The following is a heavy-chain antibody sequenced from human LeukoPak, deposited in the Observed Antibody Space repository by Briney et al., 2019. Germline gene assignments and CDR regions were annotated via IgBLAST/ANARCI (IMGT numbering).Heavy chain of an antibody. V-gene: IGHV4-39*07. Sequence: SETLSLTCTVSGGSISSSSYYWGWIRQPPGKGLEWIGSIYYSGSTYYSPSLKSRVTISVDTSKNQFSLKLSSVTAADTAVYYCARGRGAGGERNWFHPWGQGTLVTVSS. D-gene: IGHD1-1*01. CDR3: ARGRGAGGERNWFHP. CDR2: IYYSGST. J-gene: IGHJ5*02. CDR1: GGSISSSSYY.